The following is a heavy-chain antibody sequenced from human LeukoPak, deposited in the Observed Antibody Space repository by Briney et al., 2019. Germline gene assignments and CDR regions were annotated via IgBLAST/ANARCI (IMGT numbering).Heavy chain of an antibody. J-gene: IGHJ4*02. Sequence: PGGSLRLSCTASGFTFSSYSMTWVRQAPGKGLEWVSSISSSSNYIYYVDSVKGRFTISRDNAKNSLYLQMSSLRAEDTAVYYCAREGYSSGSFDYWGQGTLVTVSS. CDR1: GFTFSSYS. D-gene: IGHD6-19*01. CDR3: AREGYSSGSFDY. V-gene: IGHV3-21*01. CDR2: ISSSSNYI.